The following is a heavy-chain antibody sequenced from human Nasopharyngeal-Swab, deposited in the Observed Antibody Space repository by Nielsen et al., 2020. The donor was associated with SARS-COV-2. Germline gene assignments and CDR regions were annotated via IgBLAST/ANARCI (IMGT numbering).Heavy chain of an antibody. Sequence: GSLRLSCTVSGGSIKSYYWSWVRQPPGKGLEWIGNFFYSGTPNYNPSLKSRVTISVDAPRNQFSLRLNSVTSADTAMYYCARDSSGWYYWGQGTLVTVSS. J-gene: IGHJ4*02. CDR3: ARDSSGWYY. V-gene: IGHV4-59*01. CDR1: GGSIKSYY. D-gene: IGHD6-19*01. CDR2: FFYSGTP.